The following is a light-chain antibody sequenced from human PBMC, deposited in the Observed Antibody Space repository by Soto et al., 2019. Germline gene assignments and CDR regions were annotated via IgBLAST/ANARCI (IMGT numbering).Light chain of an antibody. J-gene: IGKJ5*01. CDR2: AAS. CDR3: RRHNDYPIT. Sequence: DIQMTQSPSSLAASVGDRVTITCRASQGIGNGLSWFQQKPGKAPKRLIYAASTLQGGVPSRFSGSGAGTEFTLTISSLQPEDFATYYGRRHNDYPITFGQGTRLEIK. CDR1: QGIGNG. V-gene: IGKV1-17*01.